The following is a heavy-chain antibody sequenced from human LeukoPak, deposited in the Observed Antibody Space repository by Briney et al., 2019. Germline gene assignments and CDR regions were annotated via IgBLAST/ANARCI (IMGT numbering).Heavy chain of an antibody. CDR2: INPNSGGT. V-gene: IGHV1-2*02. Sequence: GASVKVSCKASGYTFTGYYMHWVRQAPGQGLEWMGWINPNSGGTNYAQKFQGRVTMTRDTSISTAYMELSRLRSDDTAVYYCARDRSYYYDSRGLSPWGQGTLVTVSS. J-gene: IGHJ4*02. CDR3: ARDRSYYYDSRGLSP. CDR1: GYTFTGYY. D-gene: IGHD3-22*01.